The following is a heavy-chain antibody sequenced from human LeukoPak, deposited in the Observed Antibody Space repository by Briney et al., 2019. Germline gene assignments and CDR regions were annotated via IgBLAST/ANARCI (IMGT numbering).Heavy chain of an antibody. D-gene: IGHD3-3*01. CDR1: GFTFSSYG. Sequence: GGSLRLSCAASGFTFSSYGMHWVRQAPGKGLEWVAVIWYDGSNKYYADTVKGRFTISRDNSKNTLYPQMNSLRAEETAVYYCARGSGRRFFKWLPTHYYYGMDVWGQGTTVTVSS. V-gene: IGHV3-33*01. CDR2: IWYDGSNK. J-gene: IGHJ6*02. CDR3: ARGSGRRFFKWLPTHYYYGMDV.